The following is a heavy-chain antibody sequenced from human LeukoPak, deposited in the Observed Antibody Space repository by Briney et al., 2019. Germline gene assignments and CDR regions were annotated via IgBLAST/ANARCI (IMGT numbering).Heavy chain of an antibody. CDR1: GYSFTSYW. V-gene: IGHV5-51*01. J-gene: IGHJ3*02. CDR2: IYPGDSDT. CDR3: VRVGISYYDSSGYDAFDI. Sequence: GESLKISCKGSGYSFTSYWIGWVRQMPGKGLEWMGIIYPGDSDTRYSPSFQGQVTISADKSISTAYLQWSSLKASDTAMYYCVRVGISYYDSSGYDAFDIWGQGTMVTVSS. D-gene: IGHD3-22*01.